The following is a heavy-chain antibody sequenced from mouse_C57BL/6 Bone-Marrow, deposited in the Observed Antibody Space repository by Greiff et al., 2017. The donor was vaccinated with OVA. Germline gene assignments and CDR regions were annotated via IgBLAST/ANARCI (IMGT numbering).Heavy chain of an antibody. V-gene: IGHV5-12*01. D-gene: IGHD2-5*01. CDR3: ASGYYSKGAY. CDR2: ISNGGGST. Sequence: EVQGVESGGGLVQPGGSLKLSCAASGFTFSDYYMYWVRQTPEKRLEWVAYISNGGGSTYYPDTVKGRFTISRDNAKNTLYLQMSRLKSEDTAMYYCASGYYSKGAYWGQGTLVTVSA. J-gene: IGHJ3*01. CDR1: GFTFSDYY.